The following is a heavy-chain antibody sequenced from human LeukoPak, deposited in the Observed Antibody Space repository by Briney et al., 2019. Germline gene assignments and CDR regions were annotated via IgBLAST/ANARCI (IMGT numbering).Heavy chain of an antibody. V-gene: IGHV4-34*01. Sequence: SETLSLTCAVYGGSFSGYYWSWIRHPPGKRLEWIGEIIHHGGTTYNPPLKSRVTISVDTSKNTCSLKLSSLTAADTAVYYCARGPTRIQLRLRSGYAFDIWGQGTMVTVSS. CDR1: GGSFSGYY. CDR3: ARGPTRIQLRLRSGYAFDI. J-gene: IGHJ3*02. CDR2: IIHHGGT. D-gene: IGHD5-18*01.